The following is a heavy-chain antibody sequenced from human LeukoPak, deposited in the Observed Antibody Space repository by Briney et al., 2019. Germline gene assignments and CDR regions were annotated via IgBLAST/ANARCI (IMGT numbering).Heavy chain of an antibody. CDR1: GYTFTYYG. V-gene: IGHV1-18*01. Sequence: GASVKASCKTSGYTFTYYGVIWVRQAPGQGLEWMGWISGYNGNTKYAEKFQDRVSMSRDSSTGTAYMEVRSLTSDDTAVYYCARDLYPSLEVADPRGCMDVWGQGTTVTVSS. CDR2: ISGYNGNT. CDR3: ARDLYPSLEVADPRGCMDV. D-gene: IGHD6-19*01. J-gene: IGHJ6*02.